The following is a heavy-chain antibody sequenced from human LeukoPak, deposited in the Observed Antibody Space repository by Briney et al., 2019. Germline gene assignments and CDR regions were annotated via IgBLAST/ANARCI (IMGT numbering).Heavy chain of an antibody. CDR1: GYTFTDYY. Sequence: ASVKVSCKASGYTFTDYYIHWVRQAPGQGLEWVGWINPNSGDTNYAQKFQGRVTMTRDTSISTAYMELSSLISDDTAVYYCAKDSGGYSFFDHWGQRTLVTVSS. D-gene: IGHD2-15*01. J-gene: IGHJ4*02. CDR3: AKDSGGYSFFDH. CDR2: INPNSGDT. V-gene: IGHV1-2*02.